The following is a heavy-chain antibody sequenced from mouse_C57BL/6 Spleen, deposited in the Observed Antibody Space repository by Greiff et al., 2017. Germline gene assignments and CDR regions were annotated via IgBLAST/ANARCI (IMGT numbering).Heavy chain of an antibody. CDR2: INPNSGYT. D-gene: IGHD3-3*01. CDR1: GYTFTSYW. J-gene: IGHJ4*01. Sequence: VQLQQSGAELAKPGASVKLSCKASGYTFTSYWMQWVKQRPGQGLEWIGYINPNSGYTKYNQKFKDKATLTAEKSSSTAYMQLSSLTYEDSAVYYCAREGQGMCYWGQGTSVTVSS. CDR3: AREGQGMCY. V-gene: IGHV1-7*01.